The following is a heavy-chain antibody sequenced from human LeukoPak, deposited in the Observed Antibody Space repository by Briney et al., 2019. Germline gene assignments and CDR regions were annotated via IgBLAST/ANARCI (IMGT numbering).Heavy chain of an antibody. CDR1: GITLSNNG. D-gene: IGHD3-22*01. V-gene: IGHV3-23*01. Sequence: GGSLRLSCALSGITLSNNGRSSVRENSGKGLECGAGIRGRGGGTFDADSVKCRFTTSRDNPKNTLYLQMNSLRAEDRAVYFCANRGVVIRVILVGFHKEAYYFDSWGQGALVIVSS. CDR3: ANRGVVIRVILVGFHKEAYYFDS. J-gene: IGHJ4*02. CDR2: IRGRGGGT.